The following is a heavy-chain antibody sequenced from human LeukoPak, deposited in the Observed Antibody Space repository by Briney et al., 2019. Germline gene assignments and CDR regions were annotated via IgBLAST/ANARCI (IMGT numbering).Heavy chain of an antibody. V-gene: IGHV3-11*01. CDR1: GFIFSDYY. Sequence: GGSLRLSCAASGFIFSDYYMSWIRQTPGKGLEWISYISYTYSDIYYADSVGGRFTISRDNAKNSLYLQMNNLRAEDTAVYYCASGSSSVGYWGQGTRVTVSS. J-gene: IGHJ4*02. CDR2: ISYTYSDI. D-gene: IGHD6-6*01. CDR3: ASGSSSVGY.